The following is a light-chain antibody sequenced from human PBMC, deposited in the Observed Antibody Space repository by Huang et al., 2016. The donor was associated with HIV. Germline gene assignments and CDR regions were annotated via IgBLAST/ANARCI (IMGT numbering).Light chain of an antibody. CDR3: QQYISFPIT. CDR1: QDISNA. Sequence: DVQMTQSPSSLSASVGDRVTITCRASQDISNALAWFQQQPGKAPKSLIFVISKLQGGVPSRFSGSGSGTDFTLTINSLQPEDFATYYCQQYISFPITFGQGTRLDIK. J-gene: IGKJ5*01. CDR2: VIS. V-gene: IGKV1-16*01.